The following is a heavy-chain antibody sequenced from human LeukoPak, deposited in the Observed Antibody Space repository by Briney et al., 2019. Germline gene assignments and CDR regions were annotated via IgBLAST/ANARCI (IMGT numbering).Heavy chain of an antibody. CDR2: IKQDGSNK. J-gene: IGHJ4*02. CDR3: AKDWDYGDYLLDY. V-gene: IGHV3-7*01. CDR1: GFTFSNYW. Sequence: GGSLRLSCTASGFTFSNYWMSWVRQAPGKGLEWVANIKQDGSNKYYADSVKGRFTISRDNSKNTLYLQMNSLRAEDTAVYYCAKDWDYGDYLLDYWGQGTLVTVSS. D-gene: IGHD4-17*01.